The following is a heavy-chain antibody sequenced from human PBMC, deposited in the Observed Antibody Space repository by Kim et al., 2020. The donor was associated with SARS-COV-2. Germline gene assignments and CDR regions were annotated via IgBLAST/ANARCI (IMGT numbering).Heavy chain of an antibody. V-gene: IGHV1-24*01. D-gene: IGHD3-10*01. CDR3: ATPLKPYITYYYGMDV. Sequence: ASVKVSCKVSGYTLTELSMHWVRQAPGKGLEWMGGFDPEDGETIYAQKFQGRVTMTEDTSTDTVYMELSSLRSEDTAVYYCATPLKPYITYYYGMDVWGQGTTVTVSS. CDR2: FDPEDGET. CDR1: GYTLTELS. J-gene: IGHJ6*02.